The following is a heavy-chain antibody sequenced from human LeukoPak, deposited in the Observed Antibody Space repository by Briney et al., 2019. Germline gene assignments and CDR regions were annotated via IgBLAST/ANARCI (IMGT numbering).Heavy chain of an antibody. CDR1: GYTFTSYA. J-gene: IGHJ6*04. CDR3: ARACITIFGVDRYCGDV. D-gene: IGHD3-3*01. CDR2: INTNTGNP. V-gene: IGHV7-4-1*02. Sequence: GASVKVSCKASGYTFTSYAMNWVRQAPGQGREWMGWINTNTGNPTYAQGFTGRFVFSLDTSVSTAYLQISSLKAEDTAVYYCARACITIFGVDRYCGDVWGKGTTVTVSS.